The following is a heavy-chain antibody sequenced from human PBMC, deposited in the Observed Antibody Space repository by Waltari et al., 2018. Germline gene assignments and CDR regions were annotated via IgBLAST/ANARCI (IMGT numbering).Heavy chain of an antibody. Sequence: EVQLVESGGGLVQPGGSLRLSCAASGFTFSSYWMHWVRQAPGKGLVWVSRINSDGSSTSYAESVKGRFTIARDNAKNTLYLQMNSLRAEDTAVYYCATPSYYDSSGYYYFDYWGQGTLVTVSS. J-gene: IGHJ4*02. CDR1: GFTFSSYW. D-gene: IGHD3-22*01. V-gene: IGHV3-74*01. CDR3: ATPSYYDSSGYYYFDY. CDR2: INSDGSST.